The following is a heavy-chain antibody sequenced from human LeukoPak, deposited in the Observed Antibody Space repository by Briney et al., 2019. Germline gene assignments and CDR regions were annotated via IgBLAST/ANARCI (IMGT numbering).Heavy chain of an antibody. D-gene: IGHD3-16*01. V-gene: IGHV4-30-4*01. J-gene: IGHJ3*02. CDR1: GGSIRSSYYY. Sequence: SETLSLTCTVSGGSIRSSYYYWSWIRQPPGKGLEWIGYIFYTGSTYYNPSLKSRVTISGDMSKSQFSLKLSSVTAADTAVYYCARIGDDFDTWGQGTMVTVSS. CDR2: IFYTGST. CDR3: ARIGDDFDT.